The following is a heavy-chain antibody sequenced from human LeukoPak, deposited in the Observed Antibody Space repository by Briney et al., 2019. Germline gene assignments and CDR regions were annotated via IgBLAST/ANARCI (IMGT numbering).Heavy chain of an antibody. D-gene: IGHD5-18*01. V-gene: IGHV3-48*03. CDR3: ARDFGDSYGYDWFDP. Sequence: GGSLRLPCVASGFTFSSYEMNWVRQAPGKGLEWVSYISSSGGTIYYADSVKGRFTISRDNAKNSLYLQMNSLRAEDTAVYYCARDFGDSYGYDWFDPWGQGTLVTVSS. CDR1: GFTFSSYE. CDR2: ISSSGGTI. J-gene: IGHJ5*02.